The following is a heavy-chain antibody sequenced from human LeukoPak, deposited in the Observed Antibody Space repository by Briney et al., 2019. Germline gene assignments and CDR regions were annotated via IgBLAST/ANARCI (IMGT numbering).Heavy chain of an antibody. D-gene: IGHD1-14*01. Sequence: PGGSLRLSCTGSGFTFNDYYMSWVRQAPGKGLEWLSFISAGGYPIYYAGSVRGRFTISRDTAKNSLYLQMNSLRVEDTAVYYCVMTGGPPTDHWGQGALLSVPS. CDR3: VMTGGPPTDH. V-gene: IGHV3-11*04. J-gene: IGHJ4*01. CDR2: ISAGGYPI. CDR1: GFTFNDYY.